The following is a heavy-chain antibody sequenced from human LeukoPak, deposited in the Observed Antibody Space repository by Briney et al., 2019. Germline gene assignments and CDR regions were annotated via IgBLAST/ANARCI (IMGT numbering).Heavy chain of an antibody. CDR1: GYTFTSYG. CDR2: INPYNANT. CDR3: ARDRSDSGDYVLLDN. J-gene: IGHJ4*02. D-gene: IGHD4-17*01. Sequence: ASVKVSCKASGYTFTSYGISWLRQAPGQGLEWMGWINPYNANTNYAQKLQGRDIMTTDTSTSTAYMEVRSLRSDDTAVYYCARDRSDSGDYVLLDNWGQGTLVTVSS. V-gene: IGHV1-18*01.